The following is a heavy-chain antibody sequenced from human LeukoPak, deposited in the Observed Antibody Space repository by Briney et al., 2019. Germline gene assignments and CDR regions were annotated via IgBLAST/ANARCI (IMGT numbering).Heavy chain of an antibody. D-gene: IGHD3-9*01. CDR1: GFTFSSYA. V-gene: IGHV3-23*01. CDR3: AKDATLIDYDILTGYSGWFDP. J-gene: IGHJ5*02. Sequence: PGGSLRLSCAASGFTFSSYAMSWVRQAPGKGLEWVSAISGSGGSTYSADSVKGRFTISRDNSKNTLYLQMNSLRAEDTAVYYCAKDATLIDYDILTGYSGWFDPWGQGTLVTVSS. CDR2: ISGSGGST.